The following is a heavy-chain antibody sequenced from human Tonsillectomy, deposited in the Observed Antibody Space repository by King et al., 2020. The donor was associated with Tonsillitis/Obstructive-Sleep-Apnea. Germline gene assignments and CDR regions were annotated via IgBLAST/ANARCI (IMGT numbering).Heavy chain of an antibody. CDR1: GYSFTSYW. V-gene: IGHV5-51*01. D-gene: IGHD3-22*01. Sequence: QLVQSGAEVKKPGESLKISCKGSGYSFTSYWIGWVRQMPVQGLEWMGIIYSGDSVTSYSPSFQGQVTISADTSISTAYLQWSSLTASDTAMYYCARWLSSDDAFDIWGQGTMVTVSS. J-gene: IGHJ3*02. CDR3: ARWLSSDDAFDI. CDR2: IYSGDSVT.